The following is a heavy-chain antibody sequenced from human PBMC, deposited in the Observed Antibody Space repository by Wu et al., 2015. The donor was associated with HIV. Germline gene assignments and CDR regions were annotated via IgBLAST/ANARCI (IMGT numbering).Heavy chain of an antibody. CDR3: ATVRGDYVSETSRYYYYYMDV. V-gene: IGHV1-24*01. J-gene: IGHJ6*03. Sequence: QAQLVQSGPEVKKPGASVRVSCQVSGYTLTELSIHWVRQAPGKGLEWMGGFDPEDGETIYAQNFQGGLTMTEDTSTDTAYMELNSLRSEDTAVYYCATVRGDYVSETSRYYYYYMDVWGKGTTVTVSS. CDR2: FDPEDGET. D-gene: IGHD3-10*01. CDR1: GYTLTELS.